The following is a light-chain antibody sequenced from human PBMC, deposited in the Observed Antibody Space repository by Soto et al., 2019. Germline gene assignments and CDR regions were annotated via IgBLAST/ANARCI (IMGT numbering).Light chain of an antibody. CDR2: HVS. V-gene: IGLV2-11*01. Sequence: HSALTQPRSVSGSPGQSVTISCTGTSSDVGAYNYVSWYQQHPGKAPKLMIYHVSKRPSGVPDRFSGSKSGNAASLTISGLQAEDEADYYCCTDAGTYKVFGTGTKVTV. CDR3: CTDAGTYKV. CDR1: SSDVGAYNY. J-gene: IGLJ1*01.